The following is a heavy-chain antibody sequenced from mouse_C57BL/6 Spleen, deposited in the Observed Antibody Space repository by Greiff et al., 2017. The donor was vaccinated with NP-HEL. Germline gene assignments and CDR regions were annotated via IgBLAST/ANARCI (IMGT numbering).Heavy chain of an antibody. V-gene: IGHV1-54*01. J-gene: IGHJ1*03. CDR1: GYAFTNYL. Sequence: VQLQQSGAELVRPGTSVKVSCKASGYAFTNYLIEWVKQRPGQGLEWIGVINPGSGGTNYNEKFKGKATLTADKSSSTAYMQLSSLTSEDSAVYFCARSGGDGSSYWYFDVRGTGTTVTASS. D-gene: IGHD1-1*01. CDR2: INPGSGGT. CDR3: ARSGGDGSSYWYFDV.